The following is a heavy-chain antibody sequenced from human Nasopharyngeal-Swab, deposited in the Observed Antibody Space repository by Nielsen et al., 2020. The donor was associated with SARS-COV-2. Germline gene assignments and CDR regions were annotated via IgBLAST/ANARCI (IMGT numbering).Heavy chain of an antibody. CDR3: ASNPAMVRAVKDY. Sequence: WIRQPPGKGLEWVSSISSSSYIYYADSVKGRFTISRDNAKNSLYLQMSSLRAEDTAVYYCASNPAMVRAVKDYWGQGTLVTVSS. J-gene: IGHJ4*02. CDR2: ISSSSYI. D-gene: IGHD3-10*01. V-gene: IGHV3-69-1*01.